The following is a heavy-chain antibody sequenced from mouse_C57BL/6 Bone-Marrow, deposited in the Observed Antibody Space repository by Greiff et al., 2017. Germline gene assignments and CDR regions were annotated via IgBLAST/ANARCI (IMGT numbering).Heavy chain of an antibody. V-gene: IGHV5-12*01. CDR2: ISNGGGST. Sequence: EVQLQQSGGGLVQPGGSLKLSCAASGFTFSDYYMYWVRQTPEKRLEWVAYISNGGGSTYYPDTVKGRFTISRDNAKNTLYLQMSRLKSEDTAMYYCAREGAVYYAMDYWGQGTSVTVSS. CDR3: AREGAVYYAMDY. J-gene: IGHJ4*01. CDR1: GFTFSDYY.